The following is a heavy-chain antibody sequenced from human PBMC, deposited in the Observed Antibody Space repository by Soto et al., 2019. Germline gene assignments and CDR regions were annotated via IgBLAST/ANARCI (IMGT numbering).Heavy chain of an antibody. Sequence: SETLSLTCTVSGGSISSYYWSWIRQPPGKGLEWIGYIYYSGSTNYNPSLKSRVTISVDTSKNQFSLKLSSVTAADTAVYYCARGTASIAGHLYYYYYMDVWGKGTTVTVSS. CDR2: IYYSGST. D-gene: IGHD6-13*01. CDR3: ARGTASIAGHLYYYYYMDV. V-gene: IGHV4-59*01. CDR1: GGSISSYY. J-gene: IGHJ6*03.